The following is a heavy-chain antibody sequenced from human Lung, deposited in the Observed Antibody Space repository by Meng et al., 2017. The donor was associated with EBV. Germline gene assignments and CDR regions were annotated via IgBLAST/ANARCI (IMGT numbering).Heavy chain of an antibody. J-gene: IGHJ4*02. CDR2: INTNTGNP. V-gene: IGHV7-4-1*02. D-gene: IGHD2-15*01. CDR3: ARLYCSGGSCYTIDY. Sequence: QVQLVQSGSELKKPWASGKVSCKASGYTFPSYAMNWVRQAPGQGLEWMGWINTNTGNPTYAQGFTGRFVFSLDTSVSTAYLQISSLKAADTAVYYCARLYCSGGSCYTIDYWGQGTLVTVSS. CDR1: GYTFPSYA.